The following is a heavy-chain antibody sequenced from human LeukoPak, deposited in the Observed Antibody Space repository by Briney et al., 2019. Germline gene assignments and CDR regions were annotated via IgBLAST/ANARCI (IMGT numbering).Heavy chain of an antibody. CDR2: ISYDGGSQ. D-gene: IGHD3-22*01. V-gene: IGHV3-30*04. Sequence: GGSLRLSCVASGFTFSSYAIHWVRQAPGKGLEWGALISYDGGSQHYADSVKGRFTISRDNSKNTVYLQMNSLRAEGTAMYYCARDGRWYYDDSSGRGDAFDIWGQGTMVTVSS. CDR3: ARDGRWYYDDSSGRGDAFDI. J-gene: IGHJ3*02. CDR1: GFTFSSYA.